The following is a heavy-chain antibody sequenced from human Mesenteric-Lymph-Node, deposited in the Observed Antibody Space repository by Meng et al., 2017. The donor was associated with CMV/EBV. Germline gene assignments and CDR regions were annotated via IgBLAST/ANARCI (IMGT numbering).Heavy chain of an antibody. V-gene: IGHV4-39*07. CDR1: GGSISSSTYY. D-gene: IGHD3-10*01. Sequence: SETLSLTCTVSGGSISSSTYYWGWIRQPPRKGLEWIGTIYYSGSTYYSPSLKSRVTISVDTSTNQFSLKLSSVTAADTAVYYCARDPPHSYYYGSGSYEIYGMDVWGQGTTVTVSS. J-gene: IGHJ6*02. CDR2: IYYSGST. CDR3: ARDPPHSYYYGSGSYEIYGMDV.